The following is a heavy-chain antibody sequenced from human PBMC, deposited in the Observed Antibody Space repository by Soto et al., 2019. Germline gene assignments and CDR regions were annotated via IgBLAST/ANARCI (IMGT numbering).Heavy chain of an antibody. J-gene: IGHJ4*02. CDR3: VRQAGGASTPGDDY. CDR2: VNPDTGDT. D-gene: IGHD2-15*01. V-gene: IGHV1-8*01. CDR1: GYTFDAFD. Sequence: QVQLVQSGAEVKKPGASVKVSCKASGYTFDAFDINWVRQATGQGLEWMGWVNPDTGDTAYTQRFQGRVSMTRDTSINTAYMELNRLTFDDTAVYYCVRQAGGASTPGDDYWGQGTLVTVSS.